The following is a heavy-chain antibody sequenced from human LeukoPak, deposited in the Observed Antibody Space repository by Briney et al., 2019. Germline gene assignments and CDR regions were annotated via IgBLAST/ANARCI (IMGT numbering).Heavy chain of an antibody. D-gene: IGHD3-3*01. CDR2: IYYSGST. V-gene: IGHV4-59*01. J-gene: IGHJ2*01. CDR1: GGSISSYY. Sequence: PSETLSLTCTVSGGSISSYYWSWIRQPPGKGLEWIGYIYYSGSTNYNPSLKSRVTISVDTSKNQFSLKLSSVTAADTAVYYCARDPGYDFWSRRYFDLWGRGTLVTVSS. CDR3: ARDPGYDFWSRRYFDL.